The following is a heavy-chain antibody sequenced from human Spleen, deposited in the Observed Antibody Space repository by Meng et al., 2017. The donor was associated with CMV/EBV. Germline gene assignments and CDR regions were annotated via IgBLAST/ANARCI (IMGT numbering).Heavy chain of an antibody. CDR1: GYSISSDYY. Sequence: SETLSLTCTVSGYSISSDYYWGWIRQPPGKGLEWIGSIYYSGSTFYNPSLKSPVTISVDTSKNQFSLKLNSVTAADTAVYYCARETMILVVDYWGQGTLVTVSS. J-gene: IGHJ4*02. D-gene: IGHD3-22*01. V-gene: IGHV4-38-2*02. CDR3: ARETMILVVDY. CDR2: IYYSGST.